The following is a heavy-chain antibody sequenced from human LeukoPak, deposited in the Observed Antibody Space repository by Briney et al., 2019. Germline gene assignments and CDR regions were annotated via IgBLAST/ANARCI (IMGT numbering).Heavy chain of an antibody. Sequence: EASVKVSCKASGYTFSGYYIHWVRQAPGQGLEWMGWINPNSGGTTYAQKFQGRVTMTRDTSITTAYMELSRLRYDDTALYYCARLEIVPAGIDYWGQGTLLTVSP. V-gene: IGHV1-2*02. D-gene: IGHD6-13*01. J-gene: IGHJ4*02. CDR2: INPNSGGT. CDR3: ARLEIVPAGIDY. CDR1: GYTFSGYY.